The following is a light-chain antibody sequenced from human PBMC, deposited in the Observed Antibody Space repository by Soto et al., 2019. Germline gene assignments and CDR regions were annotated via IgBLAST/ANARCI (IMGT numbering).Light chain of an antibody. CDR2: EGS. Sequence: QSALTQPASVSGSPGQSITISCTGTSSDVGGYNRVSWYQQHPNKAPKLMIYEGSKRPSGVSNRFSGSKSGNTASLTISGLQAEDDADYYCCSYAGSDTFVVFGGGTKLTVL. J-gene: IGLJ2*01. CDR1: SSDVGGYNR. CDR3: CSYAGSDTFVV. V-gene: IGLV2-23*03.